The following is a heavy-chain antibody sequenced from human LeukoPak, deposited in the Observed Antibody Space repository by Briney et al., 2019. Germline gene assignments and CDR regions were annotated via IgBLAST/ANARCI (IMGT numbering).Heavy chain of an antibody. CDR3: ARGEGSVVVENFDY. V-gene: IGHV4-38-2*01. CDR1: GYSISSGYY. Sequence: SETLSLTCAVSGYSISSGYYWGWIRQPPGKGLEWIGSIYHSGSTYYHPSLKSRVTISVDTSKNQFSLKLSSVTAADTAVYYCARGEGSVVVENFDYWGQGTLVTVSS. J-gene: IGHJ4*02. CDR2: IYHSGST. D-gene: IGHD2-2*01.